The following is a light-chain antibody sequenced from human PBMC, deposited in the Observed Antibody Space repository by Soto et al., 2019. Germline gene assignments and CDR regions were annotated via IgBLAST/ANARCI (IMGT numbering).Light chain of an antibody. CDR2: AAS. CDR1: QYISNY. CDR3: QLSYSTPQYT. Sequence: DIQMTQSPSSLSASVGDRVTITCRASQYISNYLNWYHQKPGKAPKLLIYAASTLQSGVPSRFSGSGSGTHFTLTITSQQPEDFATYYCQLSYSTPQYTFGQGTKLEIK. J-gene: IGKJ2*01. V-gene: IGKV1-39*01.